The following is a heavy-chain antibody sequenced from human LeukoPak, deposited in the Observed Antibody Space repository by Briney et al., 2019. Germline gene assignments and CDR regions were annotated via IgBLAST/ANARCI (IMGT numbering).Heavy chain of an antibody. CDR2: IFYTGNT. V-gene: IGHV4-59*08. Sequence: SETLSLTCTVSGGSISGYHWTWIRQPPGEGLEWIGYIFYTGNTNYNPFLSSRLTLSVDAPNNQFALTLRSVTAADTAIYYCARLGHCSGGSCYFSDWGLGTLVTVAS. J-gene: IGHJ4*02. CDR1: GGSISGYH. CDR3: ARLGHCSGGSCYFSD. D-gene: IGHD2-15*01.